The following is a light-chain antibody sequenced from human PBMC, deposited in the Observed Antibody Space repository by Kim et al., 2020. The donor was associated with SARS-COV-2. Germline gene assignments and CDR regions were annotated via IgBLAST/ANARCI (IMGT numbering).Light chain of an antibody. V-gene: IGKV3-15*01. CDR2: DAS. CDR1: QDVSTK. CDR3: QQYKKWPRT. Sequence: VSPGDRVTLSCRASQDVSTKLDWYQQKPGKGPRLLIHDASTRATAIPARVSGSGSGTEFTLTISSLQSEDFGIYFCQQYKKWPRTFGQGTKVDIK. J-gene: IGKJ1*01.